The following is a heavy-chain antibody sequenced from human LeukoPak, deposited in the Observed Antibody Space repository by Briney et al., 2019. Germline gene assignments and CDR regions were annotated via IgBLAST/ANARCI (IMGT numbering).Heavy chain of an antibody. CDR2: IKQDGSEK. D-gene: IGHD6-13*01. J-gene: IGHJ4*02. CDR3: ARDGFVGAADY. V-gene: IGHV3-7*01. CDR1: GFSFNTYT. Sequence: PGGSLRLSCAASGFSFNTYTMRWVRQAPGKGLEWVANIKQDGSEKQYVDSVRGRFTISRDNAKNSLYLQMNSLRVEDTAVYYCARDGFVGAADYWGQGALVTVSS.